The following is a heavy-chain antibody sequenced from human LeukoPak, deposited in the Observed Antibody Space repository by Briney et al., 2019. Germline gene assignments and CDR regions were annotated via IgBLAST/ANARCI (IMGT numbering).Heavy chain of an antibody. CDR3: ARDGRSSSRGPYYYYYYMDV. Sequence: GGSLRLSCAASGFTFSSYEMNWVRQTPGKGLEWISYISSSGTTIYYADSVKGRFTISRDNAKNSLYLQLNSLRAEDAAVYYCARDGRSSSRGPYYYYYYMDVWGKGTTVTISS. D-gene: IGHD6-6*01. CDR1: GFTFSSYE. V-gene: IGHV3-48*03. CDR2: ISSSGTTI. J-gene: IGHJ6*03.